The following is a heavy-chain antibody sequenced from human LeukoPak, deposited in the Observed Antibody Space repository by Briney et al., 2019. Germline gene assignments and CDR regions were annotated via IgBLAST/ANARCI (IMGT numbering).Heavy chain of an antibody. CDR1: GGSISSGGYY. CDR2: IYHSGST. D-gene: IGHD3-22*01. CDR3: ARESDSGYYINGAFDI. Sequence: SETLSLTCTVSGGSISSGGYYWSWIRQHPGTGLEWIGEIYHSGSTNYNPSLKSRVTISVDKSKNQFSLKLSSVTAADTAVYYCARESDSGYYINGAFDIWGQGTMVTVSS. V-gene: IGHV4-39*07. J-gene: IGHJ3*02.